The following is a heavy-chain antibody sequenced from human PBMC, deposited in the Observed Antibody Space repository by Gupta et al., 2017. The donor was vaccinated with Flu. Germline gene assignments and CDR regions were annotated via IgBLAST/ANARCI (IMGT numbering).Heavy chain of an antibody. CDR2: IYHSGST. J-gene: IGHJ6*02. CDR1: GYSISSGYY. Sequence: QVQLQESGPGLVKPSETLSLTCAVSGYSISSGYYWGWIRQPPGKGLEWIGSIYHSGSTYYNPSLKSRVTISVDTSKNQFSLKLSSVTAADTAVYYCARLQLEAYYYYYGTDVWGQGTTVTVSS. CDR3: ARLQLEAYYYYYGTDV. D-gene: IGHD6-13*01. V-gene: IGHV4-38-2*01.